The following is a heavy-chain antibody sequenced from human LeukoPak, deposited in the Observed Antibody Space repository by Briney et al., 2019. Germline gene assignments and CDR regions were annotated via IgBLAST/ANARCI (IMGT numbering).Heavy chain of an antibody. D-gene: IGHD5-12*01. V-gene: IGHV4-59*08. Sequence: PSETLSLTYTVSGGSISSYYWSWIRQPPGKGLEWIGYIYYSGSTNYNPSLKSRVTISVDTSKNQFSLKLSSVTAADTAVYYCARVSVDIVATTHYNWFDPWGQGTLVTVSS. CDR2: IYYSGST. CDR1: GGSISSYY. J-gene: IGHJ5*02. CDR3: ARVSVDIVATTHYNWFDP.